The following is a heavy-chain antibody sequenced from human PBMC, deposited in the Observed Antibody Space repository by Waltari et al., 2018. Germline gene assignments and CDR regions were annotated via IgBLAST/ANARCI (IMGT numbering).Heavy chain of an antibody. CDR1: GSSLSDHC. Sequence: ESQLVESGGTLVRPGGSLRLSCAVSGSSLSDHCMSWVRQAPGKGLEWVASINQDGETDYVDSVKGRFTISRDTAKNSLYLLLNTLGADDSGVYFCASDPTLFGIRQNYFDSWGQGTQVTVSS. J-gene: IGHJ4*02. V-gene: IGHV3-7*04. CDR3: ASDPTLFGIRQNYFDS. D-gene: IGHD3-3*01. CDR2: INQDGET.